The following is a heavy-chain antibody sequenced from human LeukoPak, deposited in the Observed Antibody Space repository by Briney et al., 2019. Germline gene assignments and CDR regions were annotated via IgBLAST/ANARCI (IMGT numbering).Heavy chain of an antibody. Sequence: SETLSLTCTVSGGSISSSSYYWGWMRQPPGKELEWIGSIYYSGSTYYNPSLKSRVTISVDTSKNQFSLKLSSVTAADTAVYYCARGRAIVLMVYAINGWFDPWGQGTLVTVSS. D-gene: IGHD2-8*01. CDR2: IYYSGST. CDR1: GGSISSSSYY. V-gene: IGHV4-39*07. J-gene: IGHJ5*02. CDR3: ARGRAIVLMVYAINGWFDP.